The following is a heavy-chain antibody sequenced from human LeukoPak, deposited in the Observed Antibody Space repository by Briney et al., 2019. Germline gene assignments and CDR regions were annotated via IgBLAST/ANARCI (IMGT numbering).Heavy chain of an antibody. Sequence: GESLRLSCATSGFTFSSYAMSWVRQAPGKGLEWVSVISGSGVSTYYGDSVKGRFTISRDNSKNSLYLQMNSLRTEDTALYYCAKEEDTDAFDIWGQGTMVTVSS. CDR3: AKEEDTDAFDI. J-gene: IGHJ3*02. CDR2: ISGSGVST. CDR1: GFTFSSYA. V-gene: IGHV3-23*01.